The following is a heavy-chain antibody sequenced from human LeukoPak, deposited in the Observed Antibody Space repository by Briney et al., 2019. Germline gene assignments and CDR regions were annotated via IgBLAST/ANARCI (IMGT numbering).Heavy chain of an antibody. CDR2: IYHSGST. J-gene: IGHJ4*02. Sequence: SETLSLTCTVSGYSISSGYYWGWIRQPPGKGLEWIGSIYHSGSTSYNPSLKSRITISVDTSKNQFSLKLSSVTAADTAVYYCARVPTLACCGGDCGFDYWGQGTLVTVSS. CDR3: ARVPTLACCGGDCGFDY. V-gene: IGHV4-38-2*02. D-gene: IGHD2-21*02. CDR1: GYSISSGYY.